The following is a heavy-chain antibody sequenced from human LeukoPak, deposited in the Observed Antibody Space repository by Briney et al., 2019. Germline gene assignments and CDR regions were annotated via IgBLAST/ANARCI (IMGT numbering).Heavy chain of an antibody. Sequence: GASVKVSCKASGYSFTTYGIAWVRQAPGQGPEWMGWISTYSDKRHYAQTLQDRLTMTADTSTSTAYMELRSLRSDDTAVYYCARDICGGDTCYMDYGPQEPRVTVPS. CDR3: ARDICGGDTCYMDY. D-gene: IGHD2-21*01. J-gene: IGHJ4*02. CDR2: ISTYSDKR. CDR1: GYSFTTYG. V-gene: IGHV1-18*01.